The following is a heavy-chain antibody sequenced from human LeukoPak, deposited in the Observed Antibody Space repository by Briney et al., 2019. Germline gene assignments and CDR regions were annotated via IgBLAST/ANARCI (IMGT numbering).Heavy chain of an antibody. CDR1: GFTFRSYA. D-gene: IGHD3-10*01. CDR3: ANDYRSGSFHDF. Sequence: PGGSLRLSCAASGFTFRSYAMSWVRQAPGKGLEWVSAISGSGDTTDYAASVKGRFTISRDNSKNTLYLQMNTLRAEDTAVYYCANDYRSGSFHDFWGQGTLVTVSS. CDR2: ISGSGDTT. J-gene: IGHJ4*02. V-gene: IGHV3-23*01.